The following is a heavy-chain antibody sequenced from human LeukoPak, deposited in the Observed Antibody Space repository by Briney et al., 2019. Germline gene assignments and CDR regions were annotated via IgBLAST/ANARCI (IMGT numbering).Heavy chain of an antibody. CDR3: AREATGDGFEL. CDR2: INPNSGDT. Sequence: ASVKVSCKASGYTFTGYYMHWVRQAPGQGLEWMGWINPNSGDTNYAQNLQGRVTMTRDTSFSTAYMEVGRLRSVDKAVYYCAREATGDGFELWGQGTMVTVSS. CDR1: GYTFTGYY. J-gene: IGHJ3*01. D-gene: IGHD3-9*01. V-gene: IGHV1-2*02.